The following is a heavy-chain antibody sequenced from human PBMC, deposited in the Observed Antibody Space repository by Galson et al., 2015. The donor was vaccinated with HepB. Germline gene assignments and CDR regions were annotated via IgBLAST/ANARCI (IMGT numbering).Heavy chain of an antibody. Sequence: SLRLSCAASGFTVSSNYMSWVRQAPGKGLEWVSVIYSGGSTYYADSVKGRFTISRDNSKNTLYLQMNSLRAEDTAVYYCARVIRGTGTDNHDAFDIWGQGTMVTVSS. V-gene: IGHV3-53*01. J-gene: IGHJ3*02. D-gene: IGHD1-7*01. CDR1: GFTVSSNY. CDR3: ARVIRGTGTDNHDAFDI. CDR2: IYSGGST.